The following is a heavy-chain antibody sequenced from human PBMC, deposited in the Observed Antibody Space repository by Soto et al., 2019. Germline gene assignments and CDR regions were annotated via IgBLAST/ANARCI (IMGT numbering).Heavy chain of an antibody. J-gene: IGHJ5*02. Sequence: QVQLVQSGAEVRKPGSSVKVACKASGGTFSNSASTWVRQAPGQGLEWVGGLIPIFGSTNYAQKFQGRVTITADESTCTAYMDESSLTSEDTAAYSWSMDGDLRSAVWSGRLRGGWFDTWGQGTLVTVSS. CDR3: SMDGDLRSAVWSGRLRGGWFDT. CDR2: LIPIFGST. CDR1: GGTFSNSA. V-gene: IGHV1-69*12. D-gene: IGHD3-3*01.